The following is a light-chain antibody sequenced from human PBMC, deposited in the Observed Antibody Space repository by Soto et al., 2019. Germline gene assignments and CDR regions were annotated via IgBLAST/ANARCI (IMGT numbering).Light chain of an antibody. Sequence: EILMTQSPATLSVSPGEITTLSCRASQSVSSNLAWYQQKPGQAPRLLIYAASSRATGIPDRFSGSESGADFTLTISRLEPEDFAVYYCQQYGTFGQGTRLEIK. CDR3: QQYGT. CDR1: QSVSSN. CDR2: AAS. J-gene: IGKJ5*01. V-gene: IGKV3-20*01.